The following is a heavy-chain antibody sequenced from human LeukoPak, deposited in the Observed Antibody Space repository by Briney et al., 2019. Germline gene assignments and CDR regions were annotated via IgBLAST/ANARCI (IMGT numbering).Heavy chain of an antibody. Sequence: PSETLSLTCTVSGGSLSSYYLSWLRQPPGKGLEWIGYIYYSGSTNYNPSLQSRVTISVGPSKNQFSLKLSSLTAADTAVYYCARRRGYYDSSGYYGHFDYWGQGTLVTVSS. V-gene: IGHV4-59*01. D-gene: IGHD3-22*01. J-gene: IGHJ4*02. CDR3: ARRRGYYDSSGYYGHFDY. CDR2: IYYSGST. CDR1: GGSLSSYY.